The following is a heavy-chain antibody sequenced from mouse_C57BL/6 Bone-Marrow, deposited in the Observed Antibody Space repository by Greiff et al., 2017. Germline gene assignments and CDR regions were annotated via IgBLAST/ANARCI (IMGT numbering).Heavy chain of an antibody. J-gene: IGHJ4*01. Sequence: VQLQQSGPELVKPGASVKLSCKASGYTFTSYDINWVKQRPEPGLAWIGWIYPRDGSTKYNDTFQGQATLTVDTSSSTAYMELHSLTSEDSAVYFCARRNYGSSYRAMDDWGQGTSVTVSS. CDR1: GYTFTSYD. V-gene: IGHV1-85*01. CDR3: ARRNYGSSYRAMDD. D-gene: IGHD1-1*01. CDR2: IYPRDGST.